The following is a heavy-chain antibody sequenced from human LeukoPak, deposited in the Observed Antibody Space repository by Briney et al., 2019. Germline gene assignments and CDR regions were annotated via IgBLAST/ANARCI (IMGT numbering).Heavy chain of an antibody. CDR2: IYSGGNT. Sequence: GGSLRLSCAASGFTVSSNYMSWVRQAPGKGLEWVSVIYSGGNTYYADSVEGRFTISRDNSKNTLSLQMNGLRAEDTAVYYCARMVYYYDSSGYNYYFHNWGQGTLVTVSS. D-gene: IGHD3-22*01. V-gene: IGHV3-66*01. CDR1: GFTVSSNY. CDR3: ARMVYYYDSSGYNYYFHN. J-gene: IGHJ4*02.